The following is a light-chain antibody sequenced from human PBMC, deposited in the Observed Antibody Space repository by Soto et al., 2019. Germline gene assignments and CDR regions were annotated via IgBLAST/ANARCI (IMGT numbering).Light chain of an antibody. CDR3: QQRSNWPPAT. CDR2: DAS. V-gene: IGKV3-11*01. J-gene: IGKJ4*01. CDR1: QSVSSY. Sequence: EIVLTQSPATLSLSPGERATLSCRASQSVSSYLAWYQQKPGQAPRLLIYDASNRATGIPARFSGSGSGTDFTLTISSLEPEEFAFYYCQQRSNWPPATFGGGTKVEIK.